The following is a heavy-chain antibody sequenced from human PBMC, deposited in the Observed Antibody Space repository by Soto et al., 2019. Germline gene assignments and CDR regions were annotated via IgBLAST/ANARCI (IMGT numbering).Heavy chain of an antibody. CDR3: ARGMGRYFDL. V-gene: IGHV4-4*07. D-gene: IGHD2-8*01. Sequence: XATLSLTCTVSGDSIGNFYWSWIRQPAGKGLESIGRLSTSGRTNYSPSLQSRVTMSLDTSKNRFSLRLTSVSAADTAVYFCARGMGRYFDLWGRGTLVTVSS. J-gene: IGHJ2*01. CDR2: LSTSGRT. CDR1: GDSIGNFY.